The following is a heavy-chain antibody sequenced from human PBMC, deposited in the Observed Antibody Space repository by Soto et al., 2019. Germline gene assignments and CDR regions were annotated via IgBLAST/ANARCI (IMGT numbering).Heavy chain of an antibody. V-gene: IGHV1-3*01. Sequence: QVQLVQSGAEVKKPGASVKVSCKASGYTFTTYTMHWVRQAPGQRLEWMGWINGGNGNTKYSQKFQGRVTFTRDTFASTAYMELSSLRFEDTAVYYCTRLETDYWGQGTLVTVSS. CDR1: GYTFTTYT. CDR2: INGGNGNT. CDR3: TRLETDY. J-gene: IGHJ4*02.